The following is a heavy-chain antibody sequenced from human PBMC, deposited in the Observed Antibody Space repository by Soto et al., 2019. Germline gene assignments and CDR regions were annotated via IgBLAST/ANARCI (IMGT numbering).Heavy chain of an antibody. J-gene: IGHJ4*02. CDR1: GGSINNGFHY. Sequence: ETLSLTCTVSGGSINNGFHYWGWIRQPPGKGLEYIGSQYYSGSTYYNPSLQSRVAIFIDTSKNQFSLKLSSVTAADTAVYFCVRGDDFAGNDYFDYWGQGTLVTVSS. V-gene: IGHV4-39*01. CDR2: QYYSGST. D-gene: IGHD2-21*02. CDR3: VRGDDFAGNDYFDY.